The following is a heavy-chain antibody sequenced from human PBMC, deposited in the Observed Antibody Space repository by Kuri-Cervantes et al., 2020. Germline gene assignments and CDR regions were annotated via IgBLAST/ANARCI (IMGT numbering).Heavy chain of an antibody. V-gene: IGHV3-9*01. Sequence: SLKISCAASGFTFDDYAMHWVRQAPGKGLEWVSGISWNSGSIGYADSVKGRFTISRDNAKNSLYLQMNSLRAEDTAVYYCASDYGDYGAKTQLNLYYYYYGMDVWGQGTTVTVSS. CDR3: ASDYGDYGAKTQLNLYYYYYGMDV. CDR1: GFTFDDYA. J-gene: IGHJ6*02. D-gene: IGHD4-17*01. CDR2: ISWNSGSI.